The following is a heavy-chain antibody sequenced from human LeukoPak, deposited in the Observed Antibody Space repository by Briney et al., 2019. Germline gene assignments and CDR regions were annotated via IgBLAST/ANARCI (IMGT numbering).Heavy chain of an antibody. CDR3: AKAKSFSGSVTIVVC. CDR1: GFTLSNYG. Sequence: GGSLRLSCAAFGFTLSNYGMHWVRQAPGKGLEWVAVISYDGSIKDYADSVKGRFTISRDNSKDTLYLQMNRLRDEHTALYYCAKAKSFSGSVTIVVCLGQGPMATVSS. CDR2: ISYDGSIK. J-gene: IGHJ4*02. D-gene: IGHD1-26*01. V-gene: IGHV3-30*18.